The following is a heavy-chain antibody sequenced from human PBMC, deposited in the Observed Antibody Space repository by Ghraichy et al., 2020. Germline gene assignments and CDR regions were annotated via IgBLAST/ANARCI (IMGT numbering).Heavy chain of an antibody. CDR1: GGSFSGYY. V-gene: IGHV4-34*01. J-gene: IGHJ4*02. CDR3: ARRRGGVTPHPPVDY. D-gene: IGHD4-23*01. CDR2: IHHSGST. Sequence: SENLSLTCAVYGGSFSGYYWSWIRQPPGKGLEWIGEIHHSGSTNYNPSLKSRVTISVDTSKNQFSLKRSSVTAAETAVYYCARRRGGVTPHPPVDYWGQGTLVTVSS.